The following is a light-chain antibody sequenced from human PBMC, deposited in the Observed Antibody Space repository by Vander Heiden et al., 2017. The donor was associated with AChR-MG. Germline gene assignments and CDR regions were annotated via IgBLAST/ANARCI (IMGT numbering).Light chain of an antibody. CDR3: QQSYSTPRT. CDR1: QSISSY. V-gene: IGKV1-39*01. J-gene: IGKJ1*01. Sequence: DIQMPKSPSSLSAALGNRVTITCRASQSISSYLNWYQQKPGKAPKLLIYAASSLHSGVPARFSGSGSGTDFTLTISSLQPEDFATYYCQQSYSTPRTFGQGTKLEIK. CDR2: AAS.